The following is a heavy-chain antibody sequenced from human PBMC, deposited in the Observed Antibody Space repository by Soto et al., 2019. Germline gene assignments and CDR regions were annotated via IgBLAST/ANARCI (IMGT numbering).Heavy chain of an antibody. J-gene: IGHJ4*02. CDR1: GFSLKTYG. D-gene: IGHD2-21*01. Sequence: EVQLLESGGGLVQPGGSLRLSCADSGFSLKTYGMTWVRQAPGKGLEGVAHIGLSNSDTYDADSVKGRFTISRDNSKNMVYLQMNSLRDADTAVYYCVRGGAYCYNDCTRSYWGRGTLVTVSS. CDR2: IGLSNSDT. V-gene: IGHV3-23*01. CDR3: VRGGAYCYNDCTRSY.